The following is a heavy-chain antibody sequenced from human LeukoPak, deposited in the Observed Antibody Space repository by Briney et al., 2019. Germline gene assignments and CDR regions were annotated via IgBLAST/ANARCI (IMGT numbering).Heavy chain of an antibody. CDR1: GGSISSGSYY. CDR2: IYTSGST. Sequence: PSQTLSLTCTVSGGSISSGSYYWSWIWQPAGKGLEWIGHIYTSGSTNYNPSLKSRVTISVDTSKNQFSLKLSSVTAADTAVYYCARAACSGGSCSFDPWGQGTLVTVSS. J-gene: IGHJ5*02. V-gene: IGHV4-61*09. CDR3: ARAACSGGSCSFDP. D-gene: IGHD2-15*01.